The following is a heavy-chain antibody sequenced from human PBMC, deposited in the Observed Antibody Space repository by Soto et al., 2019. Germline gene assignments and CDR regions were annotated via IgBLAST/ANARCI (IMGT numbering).Heavy chain of an antibody. V-gene: IGHV1-24*01. CDR2: FDPEDGET. J-gene: IGHJ4*02. CDR1: GYTLTELS. D-gene: IGHD6-19*01. CDR3: ATVFAGYSSGWPYDY. Sequence: GASVKVSCKVSGYTLTELSMHWVRQAPGKGLEWMGGFDPEDGETIYAQKFQGRVTMTEDTSTDTAYMELSSLRSEDTAVYYCATVFAGYSSGWPYDYWGQGTLVTVSS.